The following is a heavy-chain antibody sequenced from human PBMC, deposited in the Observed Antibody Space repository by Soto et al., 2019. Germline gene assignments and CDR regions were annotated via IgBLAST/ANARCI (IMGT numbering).Heavy chain of an antibody. V-gene: IGHV3-33*01. CDR1: GFTFSSYG. D-gene: IGHD6-19*01. CDR3: AGPRSSGLLYAFDI. CDR2: IWYDGSNK. J-gene: IGHJ3*02. Sequence: QVQLVESGGGVVQPGRSLRLSCAASGFTFSSYGMHWVRQAPGKGLEWVAVIWYDGSNKYYADSVKGRFTISRDNSKNTLYLQMNSLRAEDTAVYYCAGPRSSGLLYAFDIWGQGTMVTVSS.